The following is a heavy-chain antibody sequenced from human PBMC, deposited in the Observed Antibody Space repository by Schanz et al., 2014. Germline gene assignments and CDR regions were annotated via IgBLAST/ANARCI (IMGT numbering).Heavy chain of an antibody. J-gene: IGHJ3*01. Sequence: QVQLVQSGGEVKTPGASVKVSCKASGYTFTRSGISWVRQAPGQGLEWMGWIGGSHGNTNFAQKFQGRVTMTTDTSTSTVYMELRSLRSDDTAVYYCARNVIATGRAFDLWGPGTMVTVS. CDR1: GYTFTRSG. D-gene: IGHD6-13*01. CDR2: IGGSHGNT. CDR3: ARNVIATGRAFDL. V-gene: IGHV1-18*01.